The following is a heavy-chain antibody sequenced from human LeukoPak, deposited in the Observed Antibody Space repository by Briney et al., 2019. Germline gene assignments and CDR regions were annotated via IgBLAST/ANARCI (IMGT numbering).Heavy chain of an antibody. J-gene: IGHJ3*02. Sequence: GESLKISCKGSGYKFSTYWIGWVRQMPGKGLEWMGIIHPGNSDTTYSPSFGGQVTISADKSINTAYLQWSSLRASDTAMYYCARHSISQGYSGWDAFDIWGQGTMVTVSS. CDR2: IHPGNSDT. CDR3: ARHSISQGYSGWDAFDI. D-gene: IGHD5-12*01. CDR1: GYKFSTYW. V-gene: IGHV5-51*01.